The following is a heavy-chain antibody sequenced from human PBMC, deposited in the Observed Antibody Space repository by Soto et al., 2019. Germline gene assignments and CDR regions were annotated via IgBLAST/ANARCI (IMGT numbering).Heavy chain of an antibody. CDR3: ARDIGSFAYGEGY. CDR2: VYSSGTT. CDR1: GGSINSYW. Sequence: LSLTCSVSGGSINSYWWSWIRQPAGKGLEWIGRVYSSGTTDYNPSLNSRATMSVETSKNQFSLKLSSVTAADTAVYYCARDIGSFAYGEGYWGQGIQVTVSS. V-gene: IGHV4-4*07. D-gene: IGHD3-10*01. J-gene: IGHJ4*02.